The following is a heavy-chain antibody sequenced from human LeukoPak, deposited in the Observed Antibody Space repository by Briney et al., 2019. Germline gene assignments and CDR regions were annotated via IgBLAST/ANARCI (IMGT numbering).Heavy chain of an antibody. Sequence: SSETLSLTCTVSGGSISSSSYYWGWIRQPPGKGLEWIGSIYYSGSTYYNPSLKSRVTISVDTSKNQFSLKLSSVTAADTAVYYCARDLDGMDVWGQGTTVTVS. J-gene: IGHJ6*02. CDR1: GGSISSSSYY. CDR3: ARDLDGMDV. V-gene: IGHV4-39*07. CDR2: IYYSGST.